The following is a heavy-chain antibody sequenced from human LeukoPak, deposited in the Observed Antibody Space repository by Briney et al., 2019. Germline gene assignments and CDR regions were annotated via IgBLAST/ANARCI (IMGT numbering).Heavy chain of an antibody. CDR1: GFTVSSNY. D-gene: IGHD1-26*01. Sequence: PGGSLRLPCAASGFTVSSNYMSWVRQAPGKGLEWVSVIYSGGSTYYADSVKGRFTISRDNSKNTLYLQMNSLRAEDTAVYYCARDHRPVGATYYFDYWGQGTLVTVSS. CDR2: IYSGGST. CDR3: ARDHRPVGATYYFDY. J-gene: IGHJ4*02. V-gene: IGHV3-53*01.